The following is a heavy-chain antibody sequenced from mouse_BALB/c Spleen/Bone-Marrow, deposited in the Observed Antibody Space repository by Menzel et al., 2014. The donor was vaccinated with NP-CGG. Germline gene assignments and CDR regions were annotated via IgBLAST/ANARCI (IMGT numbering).Heavy chain of an antibody. CDR2: ISSVGIYT. V-gene: IGHV5-6-4*01. D-gene: IGHD2-3*01. CDR1: GFTFSSYT. CDR3: TRDLYDGYSYYAMDY. Sequence: EVKVEESGGGLVKPGGSLKLSCAASGFTFSSYTMSWVRQTPEKRLEWVATISSVGIYTYYPDSVKGRFTISRDNAKNTLYLQMGSLKSEDTAMYYCTRDLYDGYSYYAMDYWGQGTSVTVSS. J-gene: IGHJ4*01.